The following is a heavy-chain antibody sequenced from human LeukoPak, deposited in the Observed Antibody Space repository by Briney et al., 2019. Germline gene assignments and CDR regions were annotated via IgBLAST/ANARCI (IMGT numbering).Heavy chain of an antibody. V-gene: IGHV4-59*08. Sequence: PSETLSLTCAVSGGSISSYYWSWIRQPPGKGLEWIGYIYYSGSANYNPSLKSRVTISVDTSKNQFSLKLRSVTAADTAVYYCARLIYSSGYSLDHHFAYWGQGTLVTVSS. CDR3: ARLIYSSGYSLDHHFAY. D-gene: IGHD3-22*01. CDR1: GGSISSYY. J-gene: IGHJ4*02. CDR2: IYYSGSA.